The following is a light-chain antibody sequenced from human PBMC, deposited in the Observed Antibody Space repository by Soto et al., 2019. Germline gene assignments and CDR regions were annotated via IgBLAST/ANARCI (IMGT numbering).Light chain of an antibody. V-gene: IGLV2-8*01. J-gene: IGLJ1*01. CDR1: KNDIGVYDF. CDR3: KSYVVTNTYV. CDR2: EVV. Sequence: QSALTQPPSASGSPGQSVTISCTGTKNDIGVYDFVSWYQHHPGKAPRLIIYEVVQRPSGVPDRFSGSKSGNTASLTVSGLQASVYSYYFCKSYVVTNTYVFCSGINFAVL.